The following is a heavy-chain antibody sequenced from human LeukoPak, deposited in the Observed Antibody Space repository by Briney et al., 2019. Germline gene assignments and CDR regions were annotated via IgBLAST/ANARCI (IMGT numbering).Heavy chain of an antibody. CDR3: ARLVDYYFDY. J-gene: IGHJ4*02. CDR1: GYSFTSYW. CDR2: INPGDSDT. Sequence: GESLKISCKGSGYSFTSYWIAWVRQVSGKGLELMGIINPGDSDTRYSPSFQGQVTISADKSISTAYLQWSSLKASDTAMYYCARLVDYYFDYWGQGTLVTVSS. V-gene: IGHV5-51*01.